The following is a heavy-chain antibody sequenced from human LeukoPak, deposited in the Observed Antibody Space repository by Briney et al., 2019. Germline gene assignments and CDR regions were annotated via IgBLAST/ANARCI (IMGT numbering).Heavy chain of an antibody. CDR3: AHLVTAMFDY. J-gene: IGHJ4*02. V-gene: IGHV1-69*04. CDR2: IIPILGIA. Sequence: GASVKVSCKASGYTFTSYGISWVRQAPGQGLEWMGRIIPILGIANYAQKFQGRVTITADKSTSTAYMELSSLRSEDTAVYYCAHLVTAMFDYWGQGTLVTVSS. D-gene: IGHD2-21*02. CDR1: GYTFTSYG.